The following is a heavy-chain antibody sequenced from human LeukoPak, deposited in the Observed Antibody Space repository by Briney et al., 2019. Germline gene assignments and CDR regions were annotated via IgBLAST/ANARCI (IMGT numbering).Heavy chain of an antibody. V-gene: IGHV3-30-3*01. Sequence: GRSLRLSCAASGFTFSSYAMHWVRQAPGKGLEWVAVISYDGSNKYYADSVKGRFTISRDNSKNTLYLQMNSLRAEDTAIYYCARDYWWNYDYWGQGTQVTVSS. D-gene: IGHD1-7*01. CDR2: ISYDGSNK. CDR1: GFTFSSYA. J-gene: IGHJ4*02. CDR3: ARDYWWNYDY.